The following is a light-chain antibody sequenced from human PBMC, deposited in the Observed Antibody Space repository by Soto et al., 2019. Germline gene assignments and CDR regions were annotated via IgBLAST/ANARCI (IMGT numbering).Light chain of an antibody. CDR2: EVS. V-gene: IGLV2-8*01. CDR3: SAYAGSNNFV. Sequence: SLRRPPPSACGSPGQSVSISCTGTSSDVGDNYVSWYQQHLGKAPKLIIYEVSQRPSGVPDRFSGYKYGNTASLTVSGLQTEDEADYYCSAYAGSNNFVFGSGTTVTV. J-gene: IGLJ1*01. CDR1: SSDVGDNY.